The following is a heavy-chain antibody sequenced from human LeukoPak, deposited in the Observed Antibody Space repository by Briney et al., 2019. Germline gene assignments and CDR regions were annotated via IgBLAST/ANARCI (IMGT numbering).Heavy chain of an antibody. CDR3: ARDLLDSFDI. V-gene: IGHV6-1*01. CDR2: TYYRSKWFN. J-gene: IGHJ3*02. Sequence: SQTLPLTCAISGDIVSSNSAAWNWIRQSPSRGLEWLGRTYYRSKWFNDYAVSVKSRITINPETSKNQFSLQLNSVTPEDTAVYYCARDLLDSFDIWGQGAMVTVSS. CDR1: GDIVSSNSAA.